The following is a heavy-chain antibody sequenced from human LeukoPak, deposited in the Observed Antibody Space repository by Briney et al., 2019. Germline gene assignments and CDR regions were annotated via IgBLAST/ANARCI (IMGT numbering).Heavy chain of an antibody. CDR2: ISGSGGST. CDR1: GFTFSSYA. V-gene: IGHV3-23*01. J-gene: IGHJ4*02. Sequence: GGSLRLSCAPSGFTFSSYAMSWVRQAPGKGLEWVSAISGSGGSTYYADSVEGRFTISRDNFKNTLYLQMNSLRAEDTAVYYCAKAGGTSCFMVTGDCWGQGTLVTVSS. CDR3: AKAGGTSCFMVTGDC. D-gene: IGHD2-2*01.